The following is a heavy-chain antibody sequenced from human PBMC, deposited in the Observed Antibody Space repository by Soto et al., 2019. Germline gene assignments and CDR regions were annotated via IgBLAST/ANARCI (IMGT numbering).Heavy chain of an antibody. Sequence: EVQLVQSGAEVKKPGTTVKISCKASGYTFTVYYIHWVQQAPGKGLKWMGLVDPEDGETIYAEKFQGRVTMTADTSTDTAYRELSSLRSEVTAVYYCATVETTGTTPFDSWGQGTLVTVSS. J-gene: IGHJ4*02. V-gene: IGHV1-69-2*01. D-gene: IGHD1-1*01. CDR3: ATVETTGTTPFDS. CDR2: VDPEDGET. CDR1: GYTFTVYY.